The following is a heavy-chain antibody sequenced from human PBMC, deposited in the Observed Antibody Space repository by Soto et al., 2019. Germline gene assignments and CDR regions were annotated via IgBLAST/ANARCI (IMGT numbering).Heavy chain of an antibody. CDR1: GGSISSGGYY. CDR2: IYYSGST. J-gene: IGHJ4*02. D-gene: IGHD4-17*01. Sequence: SETLSLTCTVSGGSISSGGYYWSWIRQHPGKGLEWIGYIYYSGSTYYNPSLKSRVTISVDTSKNQFSLKLSSVTAADTAVYYCARGITYGDYDSYYFDYWGQGTLVTSPQ. V-gene: IGHV4-31*03. CDR3: ARGITYGDYDSYYFDY.